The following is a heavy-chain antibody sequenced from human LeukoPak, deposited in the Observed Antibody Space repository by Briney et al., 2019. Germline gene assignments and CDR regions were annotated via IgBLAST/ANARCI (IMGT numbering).Heavy chain of an antibody. V-gene: IGHV4-39*01. CDR3: ASLGTLRS. J-gene: IGHJ5*02. CDR1: GGSVSSSSYY. D-gene: IGHD7-27*01. Sequence: SETLSLTCSVSGGSVSSSSYYWGWIRQPPGKGLEWIGGISHSGTNYDNPSLKSRVSISIDTSKNQFSMKLTSVTAADTAIYYCASLGTLRSWGQGTLVTVSS. CDR2: ISHSGTN.